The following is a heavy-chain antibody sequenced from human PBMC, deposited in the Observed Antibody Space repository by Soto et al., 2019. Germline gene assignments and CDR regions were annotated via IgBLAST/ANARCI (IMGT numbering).Heavy chain of an antibody. V-gene: IGHV1-69*06. CDR3: ARAPVDTAMVTFRWFDP. CDR1: GGTFSSYA. CDR2: IIPIFGTA. Sequence: QVQLVQSGAEVKKPGSSVKVSCKASGGTFSSYAISWVRQAPGQGLEWMGGIIPIFGTANYAQKFQGRVTSTADKSTSTAYMELSSLRSEDTAVYYCARAPVDTAMVTFRWFDPWGQGTLVTVSS. D-gene: IGHD5-18*01. J-gene: IGHJ5*02.